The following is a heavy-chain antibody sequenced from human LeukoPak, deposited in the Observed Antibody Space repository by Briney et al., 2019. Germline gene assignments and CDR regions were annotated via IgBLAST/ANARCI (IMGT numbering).Heavy chain of an antibody. J-gene: IGHJ3*02. CDR1: GFTFSSYW. CDR3: ARVRYYDFWSGYFPDAFDI. D-gene: IGHD3-3*01. V-gene: IGHV3-7*01. CDR2: IKQGGSEK. Sequence: PGGSLRLSCAASGFTFSSYWMSWVRQAPGKGLEWVANIKQGGSEKYYVDSVKGRFTISRDNAKNSLYLQMNSLRAEDTAVHYCARVRYYDFWSGYFPDAFDIWGQGTMVTVSS.